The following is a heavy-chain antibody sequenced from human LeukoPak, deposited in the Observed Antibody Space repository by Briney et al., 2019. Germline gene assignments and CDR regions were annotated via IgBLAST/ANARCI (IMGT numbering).Heavy chain of an antibody. CDR3: ARIPRNCGGDCYEGWFDP. CDR1: GYAFSDNW. Sequence: GESLKISCEASGYAFSDNWIGWVRQMPGKGLEWMGIIYPGGSDTRYSPPFQGHVTISADKSINTAFLQWSSLKASDTAIYFCARIPRNCGGDCYEGWFDPWGQGTLVTVSS. D-gene: IGHD2-21*02. J-gene: IGHJ5*02. CDR2: IYPGGSDT. V-gene: IGHV5-51*01.